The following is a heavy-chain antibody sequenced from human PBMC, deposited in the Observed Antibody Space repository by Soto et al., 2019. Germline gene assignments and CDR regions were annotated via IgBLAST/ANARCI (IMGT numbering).Heavy chain of an antibody. V-gene: IGHV3-33*01. J-gene: IGHJ4*02. D-gene: IGHD6-19*01. CDR3: ARVPTYSSGWYFDY. CDR1: GFTFSSYG. CDR2: IWYDGSNK. Sequence: QVQLVESGGGVVQPGRSLRLSCAASGFTFSSYGMHWVRQAPGKGLEWVAVIWYDGSNKYYADSVKGRFTISRDNSKNTLYLQMNSLRAEAKAVYYCARVPTYSSGWYFDYWGQGTLVTASS.